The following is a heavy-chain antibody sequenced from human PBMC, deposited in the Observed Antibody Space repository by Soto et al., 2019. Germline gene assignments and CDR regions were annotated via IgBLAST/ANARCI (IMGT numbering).Heavy chain of an antibody. D-gene: IGHD6-13*01. V-gene: IGHV3-9*01. CDR3: AKETVHSSRVFLLYGMDV. CDR1: GFTFEDYA. J-gene: IGHJ6*02. CDR2: ISWNSGSI. Sequence: PGGSLRLSCAASGFTFEDYAMHWVRQAPGKGLEWVSGISWNSGSIGYADSVKGRLTISRDNAKTSLYLQMNSLRAEDTAWYYCAKETVHSSRVFLLYGMDVWGQGTTVTVSS.